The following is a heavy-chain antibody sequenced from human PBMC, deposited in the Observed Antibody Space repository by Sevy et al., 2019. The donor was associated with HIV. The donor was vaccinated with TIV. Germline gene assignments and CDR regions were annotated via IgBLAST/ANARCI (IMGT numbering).Heavy chain of an antibody. CDR2: IWYDGSNK. V-gene: IGHV3-33*01. CDR1: GFTFSSYG. D-gene: IGHD3-22*01. Sequence: GGSLRLSCAASGFTFSSYGMHWVRQAPGKGLEWIAVIWYDGSNKLYAHSVKGRFTISRDDSKNTLYLQMNSLRAEDTAVYYCARGGGLNYYDTSAYHPFDYRGQGTLVTVSS. J-gene: IGHJ4*02. CDR3: ARGGGLNYYDTSAYHPFDY.